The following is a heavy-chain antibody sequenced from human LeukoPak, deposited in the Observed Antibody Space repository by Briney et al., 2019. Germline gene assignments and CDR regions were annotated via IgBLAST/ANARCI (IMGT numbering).Heavy chain of an antibody. CDR1: GGSFSGYY. CDR2: IYYSGST. CDR3: ARAREKYSSSSVYFDY. Sequence: SETLSLTCAVYGGSFSGYYWSWIRQPPGKGLEWIGYIYYSGSTYYNPSLKSRVTISVDTSKNQFSLKLSSVTAADTAVYYCARAREKYSSSSVYFDYWGQGTLVTVSS. J-gene: IGHJ4*02. V-gene: IGHV4-30-4*01. D-gene: IGHD6-6*01.